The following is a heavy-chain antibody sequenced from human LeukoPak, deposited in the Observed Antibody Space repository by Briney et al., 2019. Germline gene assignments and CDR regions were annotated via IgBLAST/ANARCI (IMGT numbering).Heavy chain of an antibody. J-gene: IGHJ4*02. CDR2: IYPGDSDT. V-gene: IGHV5-51*01. CDR1: GYSFTSYW. CDR3: ARQGCSGGSCYSGRYYFDY. D-gene: IGHD2-15*01. Sequence: PGESLKISCKGSGYSFTSYWIGWVRQMPGEGLEWMGVIYPGDSDTRYSPSFQGQVTISADKSISTAYLQWSSLKASDTAMYYCARQGCSGGSCYSGRYYFDYWGQGTLVTVSS.